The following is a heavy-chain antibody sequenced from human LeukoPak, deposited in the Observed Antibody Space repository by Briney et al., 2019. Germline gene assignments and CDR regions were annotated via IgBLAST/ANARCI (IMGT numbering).Heavy chain of an antibody. D-gene: IGHD2-2*01. V-gene: IGHV3-66*02. CDR2: IYSGGDT. J-gene: IGHJ3*01. CDR1: GFTVSGNY. CDR3: ATRYCSGTSCFRGAFDV. Sequence: SGGSLRLSCAASGFTVSGNYMGWVRQAPGKGPEWVSLIYSGGDTYYADSVKGRFTISRDNSQNTLYLQMNNLRPDDTAVYYCATRYCSGTSCFRGAFDVWGQGTMVTASS.